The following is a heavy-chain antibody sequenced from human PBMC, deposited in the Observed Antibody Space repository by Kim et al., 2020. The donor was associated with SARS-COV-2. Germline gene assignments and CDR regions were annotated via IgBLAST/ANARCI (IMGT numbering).Heavy chain of an antibody. CDR2: INAGNGNT. CDR1: GYTFTSYA. V-gene: IGHV1-3*01. CDR3: ARALYSYRSNGY. D-gene: IGHD5-18*01. J-gene: IGHJ4*02. Sequence: ASVKVSCKASGYTFTSYAMHWVRQAPGQRLEWMGWINAGNGNTKYSQKFQGRVTITRDTSASTAYMELSSLRSEDTAVYYCARALYSYRSNGYWGQGTLVTVSS.